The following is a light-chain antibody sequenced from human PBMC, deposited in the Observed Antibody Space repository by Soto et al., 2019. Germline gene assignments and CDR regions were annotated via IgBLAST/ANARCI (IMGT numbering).Light chain of an antibody. CDR2: GES. V-gene: IGLV1-40*01. CDR3: QSYDFCLGGNVI. CDR1: TSNIGANYD. Sequence: QSALTQPPSLSGAPGQRVTISCTGTTSNIGANYDVHWYQQLPGRAPQLLMYGESNRPSGVPDRFSGSKSGTTASLTIAGVHSEDEAVYYCQSYDFCLGGNVIFGGGTTLTV. J-gene: IGLJ2*01.